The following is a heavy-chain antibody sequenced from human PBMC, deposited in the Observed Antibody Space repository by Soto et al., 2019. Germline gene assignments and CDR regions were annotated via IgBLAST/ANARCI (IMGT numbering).Heavy chain of an antibody. V-gene: IGHV5-51*07. J-gene: IGHJ4*02. CDR3: ARGSSGFSDFN. Sequence: HQESGKGLEWMGIIYPGDSDTRYSPSFQGQVTISADKSISTAYLQWSSLKASDTAMYYCARGSSGFSDFNWGQGTLVTVSS. D-gene: IGHD3-22*01. CDR2: IYPGDSDT.